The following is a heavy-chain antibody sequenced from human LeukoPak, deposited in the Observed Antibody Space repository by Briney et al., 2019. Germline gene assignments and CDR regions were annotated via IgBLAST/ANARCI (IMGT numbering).Heavy chain of an antibody. V-gene: IGHV3-7*01. CDR3: ARVGSWYYFDY. Sequence: PGGSLRLSCAASGFTFSSYAMSWVRQAPGKGLEWVANIKQDGSEKYYVDSVKGRFTISRDNAKNSLYLQMNSLRAEDTAVYYCARVGSWYYFDYWGQGTLVTVSS. J-gene: IGHJ4*02. CDR1: GFTFSSYA. D-gene: IGHD1-26*01. CDR2: IKQDGSEK.